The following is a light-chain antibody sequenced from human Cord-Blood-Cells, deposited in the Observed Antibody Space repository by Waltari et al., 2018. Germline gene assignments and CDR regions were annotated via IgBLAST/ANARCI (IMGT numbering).Light chain of an antibody. J-gene: IGKJ4*01. CDR1: QSVSSN. Sequence: EIVMTQSPATLSVSPWERATLSCRASQSVSSNLAWYQQKPGQAPRLLIYGASTRATGIPARFSGSGSGTEFTLTISSLQSEDFAVYYCQQYNNWPLTLGGGTKVEIK. CDR3: QQYNNWPLT. CDR2: GAS. V-gene: IGKV3-15*01.